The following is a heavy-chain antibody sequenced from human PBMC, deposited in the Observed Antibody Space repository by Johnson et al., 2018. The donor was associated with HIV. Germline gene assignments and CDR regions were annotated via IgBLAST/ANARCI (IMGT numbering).Heavy chain of an antibody. CDR2: ISYDGSNK. V-gene: IGHV3-30-3*01. Sequence: QMLLVESGGGVVQPGRSLRLSCAASGFTFSSYAMHWVRQAPGQGLEWVAVISYDGSNKYYADSVKGRFTISRDNSKNTVCLQMKSLRAEDTAVDDCAGVDRVAPGLGACDIWGQGTMVTVSS. J-gene: IGHJ3*02. CDR3: AGVDRVAPGLGACDI. CDR1: GFTFSSYA. D-gene: IGHD5-12*01.